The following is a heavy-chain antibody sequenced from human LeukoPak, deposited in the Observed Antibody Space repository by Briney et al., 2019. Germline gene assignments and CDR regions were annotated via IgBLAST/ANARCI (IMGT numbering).Heavy chain of an antibody. J-gene: IGHJ6*03. Sequence: PGGSLRLSCAASGFTFSSYAMHWVRQAPGKGLEWVAVISYDGSNKYYADSVKGRFTISRDNSKNTLYLQMNSLRAEDTAVYYCARDFSTYDYYYMDVWGKGTTVTVSS. D-gene: IGHD2/OR15-2a*01. CDR2: ISYDGSNK. V-gene: IGHV3-30*04. CDR1: GFTFSSYA. CDR3: ARDFSTYDYYYMDV.